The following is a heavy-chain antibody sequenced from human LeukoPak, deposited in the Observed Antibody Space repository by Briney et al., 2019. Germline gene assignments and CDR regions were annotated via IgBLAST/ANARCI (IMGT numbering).Heavy chain of an antibody. D-gene: IGHD2-2*01. CDR3: ARGVVPAPWFDP. CDR2: IYTSGST. Sequence: SQTLSPTCTVSGGSISSGSYYWSWIRQPAGKGLEWIGRIYTSGSTNYNPSLKSRVTISVDTSKNQFSLRLSSVTAADTAVYYCARGVVPAPWFDPWGQGTLVTVTS. CDR1: GGSISSGSYY. J-gene: IGHJ5*02. V-gene: IGHV4-61*02.